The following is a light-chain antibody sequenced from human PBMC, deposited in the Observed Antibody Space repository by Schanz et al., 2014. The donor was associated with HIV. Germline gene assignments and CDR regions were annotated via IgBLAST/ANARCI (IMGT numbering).Light chain of an antibody. CDR2: ATS. CDR3: QQYGSSSYT. V-gene: IGKV3-20*01. Sequence: EVVLTQSPATLSLSPGERATLSCRASQSVGGSQLAWFQLKRGQPPRLLIYATSFRAVGIPDRFSGSGSETDFPLTISRQEPEDFAVYYCQQYGSSSYTFGQGTKLEIK. CDR1: QSVGGSQ. J-gene: IGKJ2*01.